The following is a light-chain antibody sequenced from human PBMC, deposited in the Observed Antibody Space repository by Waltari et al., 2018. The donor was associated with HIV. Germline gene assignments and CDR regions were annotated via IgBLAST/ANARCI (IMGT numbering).Light chain of an antibody. CDR1: LLAQQY. CDR2: PDT. V-gene: IGLV3-25*03. CDR3: QSADSSGTYV. J-gene: IGLJ1*01. Sequence: SYELIQPPSVSVSPGQTARITCSGDLLAQQYGYWYQQMPGLAPVLLIYPDTERPSGVPERFSGSSSGTTFTLTISGVQAEDEADYYCQSADSSGTYVFGTGTKVTVL.